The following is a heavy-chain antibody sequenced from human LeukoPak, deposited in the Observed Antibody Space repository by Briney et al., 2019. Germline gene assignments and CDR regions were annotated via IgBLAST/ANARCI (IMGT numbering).Heavy chain of an antibody. V-gene: IGHV1-46*01. CDR1: GYTFTSYY. CDR3: ARSWEGYYFDY. D-gene: IGHD1-26*01. Sequence: ASVKVSCKASGYTFTSYYMHWVRQAPGQGLEWMGIINPSGGSTSCAQKFQGRVAMTRDTSTSTVYMELSSLRPEDTAVYYCARSWEGYYFDYWGQGTLVTVSS. CDR2: INPSGGST. J-gene: IGHJ4*02.